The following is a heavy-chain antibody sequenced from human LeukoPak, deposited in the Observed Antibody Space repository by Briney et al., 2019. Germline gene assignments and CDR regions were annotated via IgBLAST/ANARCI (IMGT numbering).Heavy chain of an antibody. V-gene: IGHV4-39*07. D-gene: IGHD6-13*01. CDR2: IYYSGST. J-gene: IGHJ3*02. CDR3: ASPGIAAADPAEGAFDI. Sequence: PSETLSLTCTVSGGSISSSSYYWGWIRQPPGTGLEWIGSIYYSGSTYYNPSLKSRVTISVDKSKNQFSLKLSSVTAADTAVYYCASPGIAAADPAEGAFDIWGQGTMVTVSS. CDR1: GGSISSSSYY.